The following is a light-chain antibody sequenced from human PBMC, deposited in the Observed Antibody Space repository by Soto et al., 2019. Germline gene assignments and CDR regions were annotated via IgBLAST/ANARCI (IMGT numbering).Light chain of an antibody. CDR2: MAS. J-gene: IGKJ1*01. Sequence: DIQMTQSPSTLSGSVGDRVTITCRASQTISSWLAWYQQKPGKAPKLLIYMASSLESGVPPRFSGSGAGTEFTLTISSLQPDDFATYYCQQYNSQATFGQGTKVDIK. V-gene: IGKV1-5*03. CDR3: QQYNSQAT. CDR1: QTISSW.